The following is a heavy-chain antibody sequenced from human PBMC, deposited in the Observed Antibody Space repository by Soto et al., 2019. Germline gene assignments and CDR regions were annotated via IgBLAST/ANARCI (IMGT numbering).Heavy chain of an antibody. V-gene: IGHV4-39*01. D-gene: IGHD1-1*01. J-gene: IGHJ4*02. CDR2: IYYSGST. CDR1: GGSFDITSSY. CDR3: ATIPIVGTKPYYFNS. Sequence: LQLQESGPGLVKPSETLSLTCTVSGGSFDITSSYWAWVRQPPGKGLEWIAYIYYSGSTYYNPYLKRRITISVDTSTNQLSLRLSSVTAADTAVYYCATIPIVGTKPYYFNSWGQGTLVTVSS.